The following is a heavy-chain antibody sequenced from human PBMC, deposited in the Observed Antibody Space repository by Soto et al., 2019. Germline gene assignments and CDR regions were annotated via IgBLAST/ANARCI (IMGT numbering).Heavy chain of an antibody. CDR2: LSFDGITK. J-gene: IGHJ6*01. D-gene: IGHD1-26*01. CDR1: GFRFSIFG. CDR3: AKDGAWELLQDYGMDV. Sequence: PGGSLRLSCAASGFRFSIFGMHWVRQSPGKGLEWVAGLSFDGITKHYADSVKGRFTISRDNSKNTMYLQMNSLRPEDTSIYSCAKDGAWELLQDYGMDVWGPGTTVTVSS. V-gene: IGHV3-30*18.